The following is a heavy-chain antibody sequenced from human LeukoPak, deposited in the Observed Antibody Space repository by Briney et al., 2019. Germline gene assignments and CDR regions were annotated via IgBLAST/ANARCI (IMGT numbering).Heavy chain of an antibody. CDR2: ISYSGST. CDR3: ASGPYPAAGTDHQFDY. V-gene: IGHV4-59*01. CDR1: GDSISGYH. D-gene: IGHD6-13*01. Sequence: SETLSLTCTVSGDSISGYHWSWIRQPPGKGLEWIGYISYSGSTKYNPSLKSRVIISVDTSKNQFSLNLSSLTAADTAVYYCASGPYPAAGTDHQFDYWGQGTLVTVSS. J-gene: IGHJ4*02.